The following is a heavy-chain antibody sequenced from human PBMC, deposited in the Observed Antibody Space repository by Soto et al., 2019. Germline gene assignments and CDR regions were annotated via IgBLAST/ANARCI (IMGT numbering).Heavy chain of an antibody. CDR1: GFTFGSYW. D-gene: IGHD6-6*01. CDR3: AIRSKYSSSSSLWSY. Sequence: PGGSLRLSCAASGFTFGSYWMSWVRQAPGKGLEWVANIKQDGSEKYYVDSVKGRFTISRDNAKNSLYLQMNSLRAEDTAVYYCAIRSKYSSSSSLWSYWGQGTLVTVSS. V-gene: IGHV3-7*03. CDR2: IKQDGSEK. J-gene: IGHJ4*02.